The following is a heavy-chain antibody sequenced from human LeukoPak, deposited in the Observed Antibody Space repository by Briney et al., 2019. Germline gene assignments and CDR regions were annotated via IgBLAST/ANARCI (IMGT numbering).Heavy chain of an antibody. V-gene: IGHV3-30*04. Sequence: GGSLRLSCAASGFTFSSYAMHWVRQAPGKGLEWVAVISYDGSNKYYADSVKGRFTISRDNSKNTLYLQMNSLRAEDTAVYYCARARSSRDYMDVWGKGTTVTVSS. CDR2: ISYDGSNK. J-gene: IGHJ6*03. D-gene: IGHD6-13*01. CDR1: GFTFSSYA. CDR3: ARARSSRDYMDV.